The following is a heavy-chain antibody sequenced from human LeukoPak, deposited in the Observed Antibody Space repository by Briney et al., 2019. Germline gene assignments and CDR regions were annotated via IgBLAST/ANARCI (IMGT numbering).Heavy chain of an antibody. CDR1: GGSFSVYF. Sequence: SETLSLTCAVFGGSFSVYFWSWIRQPPGKGREWIGEIDHSGGTNYNPSLKSRVTISVDTSKNQFSLKVTSVTAADAAVYYCARMRGGGIGYSNYMDVWGKGTTVIVSS. CDR3: ARMRGGGIGYSNYMDV. CDR2: IDHSGGT. D-gene: IGHD2-15*01. V-gene: IGHV4-34*01. J-gene: IGHJ6*03.